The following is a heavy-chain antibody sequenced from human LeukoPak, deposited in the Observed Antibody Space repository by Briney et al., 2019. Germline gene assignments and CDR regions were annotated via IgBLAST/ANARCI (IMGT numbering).Heavy chain of an antibody. CDR1: GGSISSGGYY. CDR2: IYYSGST. Sequence: SETLSLTCTVSGGSISSGGYYWSWIRQHPGKGLEWIGYIYYSGSTYYNPSLKSRVTISVGTPKNQFSLKLSSVTAADTAVYYCARALVVPAAILDYWGQGTLVTVSS. J-gene: IGHJ4*02. D-gene: IGHD2-2*01. V-gene: IGHV4-31*03. CDR3: ARALVVPAAILDY.